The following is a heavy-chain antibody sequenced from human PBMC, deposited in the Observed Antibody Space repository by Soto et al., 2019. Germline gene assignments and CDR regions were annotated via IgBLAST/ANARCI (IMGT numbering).Heavy chain of an antibody. D-gene: IGHD6-19*01. V-gene: IGHV4-39*01. CDR3: ARRTVNIRTFYSGLKTHCFDY. J-gene: IGHJ4*02. CDR2: IYYSGST. CDR1: GDSMSSSDYY. Sequence: ETLSLTCAVSGDSMSSSDYYWGWIRQPPGKGLKWIGSIYYSGSTYYNPSLQSRVAISVDTSKNQFSLKLRSVTAADTAIYYCARRTVNIRTFYSGLKTHCFDYWGQGAPVTVSS.